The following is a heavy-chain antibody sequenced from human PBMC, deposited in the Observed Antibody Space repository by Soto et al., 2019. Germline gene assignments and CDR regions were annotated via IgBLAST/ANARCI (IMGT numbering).Heavy chain of an antibody. D-gene: IGHD3-22*01. CDR1: GYTFTSYY. CDR3: ARDAEYYYDSSGSPLGV. J-gene: IGHJ6*02. CDR2: INPSGGST. Sequence: QVQLVQSGAEVKKPGASVKVSCKASGYTFTSYYMHWVRQAPGQGLEWMGIINPSGGSTSYAQKFQGRVTMTRDTSTSTGYMELSSLRSEDTAVYYCARDAEYYYDSSGSPLGVLGQGTTVTVSS. V-gene: IGHV1-46*01.